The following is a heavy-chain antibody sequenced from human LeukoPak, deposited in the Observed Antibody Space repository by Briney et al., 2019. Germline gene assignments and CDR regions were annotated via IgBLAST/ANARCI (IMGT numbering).Heavy chain of an antibody. CDR1: GGSISSYY. J-gene: IGHJ4*02. V-gene: IGHV4-34*01. Sequence: SETLSLTCTVSGGSISSYYWSWIRQPPGKGLEWIGEINHSGSTNYNPSLKSRVTISVDTSKNHFSLKLSSVTAADTAVYYCAGPGAGDLDYWGQGTLVTVSS. CDR2: INHSGST. D-gene: IGHD3-10*01. CDR3: AGPGAGDLDY.